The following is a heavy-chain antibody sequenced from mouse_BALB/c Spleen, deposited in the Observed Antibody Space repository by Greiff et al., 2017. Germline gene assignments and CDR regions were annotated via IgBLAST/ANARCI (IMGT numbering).Heavy chain of an antibody. Sequence: EVMLVESGGGLVQPGGSLKLSCAASGFTFSSYTMSWVRQTPEKRLEWVAYISTGGGSTYYPDTVKGRFTVTRDNAKNTLYLQMSSLKSEDTAMYYCARRGDIERLYAMDYWGQGTSVTVSS. V-gene: IGHV5-12-2*01. CDR3: ARRGDIERLYAMDY. CDR1: GFTFSSYT. D-gene: IGHD1-3*01. J-gene: IGHJ4*01. CDR2: ISTGGGST.